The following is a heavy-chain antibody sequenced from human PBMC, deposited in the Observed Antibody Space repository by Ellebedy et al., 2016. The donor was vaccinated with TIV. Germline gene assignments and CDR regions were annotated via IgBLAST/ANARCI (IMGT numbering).Heavy chain of an antibody. CDR3: ARVFQRESHLDY. Sequence: AASVKVSCKASSYTFTSYGICWVRQAPGQRLEWMGWTSANNGNTNYAQKLQGRVTMTRDTSTSTAYMELRSLRSDDTAVYYCARVFQRESHLDYWGQGTLVTVSS. CDR1: SYTFTSYG. D-gene: IGHD5-24*01. CDR2: TSANNGNT. V-gene: IGHV1-18*01. J-gene: IGHJ4*02.